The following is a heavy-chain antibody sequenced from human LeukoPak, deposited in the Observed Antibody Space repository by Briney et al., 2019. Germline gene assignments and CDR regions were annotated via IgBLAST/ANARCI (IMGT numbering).Heavy chain of an antibody. CDR2: MNPNSGNT. V-gene: IGHV1-8*01. Sequence: ASVKVSCKASGYTFTSYDINWVRQATGQGLEWMGWMNPNSGNTGYAQKFQGRVTMTRNTSISTAYMELSSLRSEDTAVYYCASSLNKGTKGTFDYWGQGTLVTVSS. CDR3: ASSLNKGTKGTFDY. D-gene: IGHD3-10*01. J-gene: IGHJ4*02. CDR1: GYTFTSYD.